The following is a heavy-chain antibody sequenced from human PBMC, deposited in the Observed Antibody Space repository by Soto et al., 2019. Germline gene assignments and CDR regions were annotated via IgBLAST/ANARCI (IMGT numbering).Heavy chain of an antibody. D-gene: IGHD3-10*01. Sequence: SGPTLVKPTQTLTLTCTFSGFSLSTTGVGVAWIRQPPGKALEWLALIYWDDDKRYRPSLKNRLTITKDTSKHQVVLTMTNMDPVDTATYYCAHRGRDVVRGVTYYYMDVWGKGTTVTVSS. CDR2: IYWDDDK. CDR1: GFSLSTTGVG. CDR3: AHRGRDVVRGVTYYYMDV. V-gene: IGHV2-5*02. J-gene: IGHJ6*03.